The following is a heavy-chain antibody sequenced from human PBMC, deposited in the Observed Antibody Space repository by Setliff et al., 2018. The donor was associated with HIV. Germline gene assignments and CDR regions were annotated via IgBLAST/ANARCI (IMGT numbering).Heavy chain of an antibody. CDR3: ARPHSNRWPYAFDI. J-gene: IGHJ3*02. V-gene: IGHV3-66*02. Sequence: GGSLRLSCAVSGISVGLNYMSWVRQAPGKGLEWVSTIYGGGPSYADSVKGRFTISRDNSKSTLYLQMHSLTTEDTAVYYCARPHSNRWPYAFDIWGQGTLVTVSS. CDR2: IYGGGP. D-gene: IGHD2-2*01. CDR1: GISVGLNY.